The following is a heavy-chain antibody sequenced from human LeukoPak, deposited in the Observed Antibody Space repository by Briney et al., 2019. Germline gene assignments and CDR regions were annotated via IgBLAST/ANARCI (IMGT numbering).Heavy chain of an antibody. J-gene: IGHJ4*02. CDR3: ARDARGWSGFDY. Sequence: SETLSLTCSVSGGSISSYYWSRIRQPAGKGREWIGRIYTTGNTDYNPSLKSRVTMSVDTSKNQFSLNLSSVTAADTAVYYCARDARGWSGFDYWGQGTLVTVSS. CDR1: GGSISSYY. CDR2: IYTTGNT. V-gene: IGHV4-4*07. D-gene: IGHD3-3*01.